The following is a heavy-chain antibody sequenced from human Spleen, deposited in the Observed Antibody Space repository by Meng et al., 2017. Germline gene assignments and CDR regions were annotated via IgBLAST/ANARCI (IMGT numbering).Heavy chain of an antibody. V-gene: IGHV1-8*01. CDR3: ARGRGQLVAYYYGMDV. J-gene: IGHJ6*02. CDR2: MNPNSGNT. Sequence: ASVKVSCKASGYTFTSYDINWVRQATGQGLEWMGWMNPNSGNTGYAQKFQGRVTMTRNTSISTAYMELSSLRSEDTAVYYCARGRGQLVAYYYGMDVWGQGTTVTVSS. CDR1: GYTFTSYD. D-gene: IGHD6-6*01.